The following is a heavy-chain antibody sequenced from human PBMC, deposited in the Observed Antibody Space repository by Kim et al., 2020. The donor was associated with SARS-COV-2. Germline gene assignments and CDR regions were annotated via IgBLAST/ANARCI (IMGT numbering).Heavy chain of an antibody. CDR1: GGSISSSNFY. J-gene: IGHJ4*02. D-gene: IGHD1-7*01. V-gene: IGHV4-39*07. Sequence: SETLSLTCTVSGGSISSSNFYWSWIRQSPGKGLEWIGTVYYTGSTYYDPSLKSPVTISVDTSKNQFSLRLNSVTAADTAVYFCARDYNWNYGDWGQG. CDR2: VYYTGST. CDR3: ARDYNWNYGD.